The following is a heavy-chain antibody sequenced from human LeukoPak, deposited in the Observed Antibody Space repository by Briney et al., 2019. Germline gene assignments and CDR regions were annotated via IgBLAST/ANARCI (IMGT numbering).Heavy chain of an antibody. CDR2: INTDGSST. V-gene: IGHV3-74*01. CDR3: GRGRLYGSGTYYAFDY. D-gene: IGHD3-10*01. Sequence: PGGSLRLSCAASGFTFSSYWLHWVRQAPGKGLVWISHINTDGSSTSYADSVKGRFTISRDNAKNTLYLQMNILRDEDTAVYYCGRGRLYGSGTYYAFDYWGRGTLVTVSS. J-gene: IGHJ4*02. CDR1: GFTFSSYW.